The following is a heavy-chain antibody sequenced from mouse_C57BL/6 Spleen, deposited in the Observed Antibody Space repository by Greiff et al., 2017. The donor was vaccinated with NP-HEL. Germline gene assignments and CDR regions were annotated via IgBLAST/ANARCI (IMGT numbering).Heavy chain of an antibody. Sequence: QVQLKQPGAELVMPGASVKLSCKASGYTFTSYWMHWVKQRPGQGLEWIGEIDPSDSYTNYNQKFKGKSTLTVDKSSSTAYMQLSSLTSEDSAVYYCARGGNYAYFDYWGQGTTLTVSS. J-gene: IGHJ2*01. CDR2: IDPSDSYT. V-gene: IGHV1-69*01. CDR1: GYTFTSYW. D-gene: IGHD2-1*01. CDR3: ARGGNYAYFDY.